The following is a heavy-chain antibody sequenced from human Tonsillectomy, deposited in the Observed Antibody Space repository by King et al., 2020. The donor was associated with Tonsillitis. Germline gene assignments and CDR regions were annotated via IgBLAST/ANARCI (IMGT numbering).Heavy chain of an antibody. CDR3: ATEARGESSFSGTLDY. V-gene: IGHV1-69-2*01. J-gene: IGHJ4*02. CDR1: GYAFNDYY. Sequence: QLVQSGAEVKKPGATVTISCKVSGYAFNDYYIHWVQQAPGKGLEWMGFVDPEDGETFNVERFQGRLSITADTSTDIAYMELSSLRSEDTAVYYCATEARGESSFSGTLDYWGQGTLVTVSS. CDR2: VDPEDGET. D-gene: IGHD3-16*01.